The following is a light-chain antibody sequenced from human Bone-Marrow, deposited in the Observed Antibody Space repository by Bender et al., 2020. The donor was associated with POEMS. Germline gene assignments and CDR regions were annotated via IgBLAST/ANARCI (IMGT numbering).Light chain of an antibody. CDR3: SSYRDSNTYV. CDR2: EVS. V-gene: IGLV2-14*02. CDR1: SSDVGSYNL. J-gene: IGLJ1*01. Sequence: QSALTQPAFVSGSPGQSITISCTGTSSDVGSYNLVSWYQQYPGKAPKTVIYEVSKRPSGVSTRFSGSKSGNTASLTISGLQAEDEADYYCSSYRDSNTYVFGTGTKVTVL.